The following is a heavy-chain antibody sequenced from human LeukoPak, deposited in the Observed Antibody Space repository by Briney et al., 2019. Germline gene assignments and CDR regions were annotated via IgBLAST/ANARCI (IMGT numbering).Heavy chain of an antibody. V-gene: IGHV3-23*01. D-gene: IGHD6-13*01. CDR2: ISGSGVST. Sequence: GGTLRLSCAASGFTFSSYGMSWVRQAPGKGLEWVSGISGSGVSTHYADSVKGRFTISRDNSKNTLYLQMNSLRAEDTAVYYCARGSSSWRDILFDPWGQGTLVTVSS. J-gene: IGHJ5*02. CDR3: ARGSSSWRDILFDP. CDR1: GFTFSSYG.